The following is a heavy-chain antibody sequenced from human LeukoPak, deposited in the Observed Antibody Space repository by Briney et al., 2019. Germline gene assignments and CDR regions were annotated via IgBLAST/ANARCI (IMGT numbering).Heavy chain of an antibody. J-gene: IGHJ4*02. V-gene: IGHV1-18*01. Sequence: ASVKVSCKASGYTFTSYGIGWVRQAPGQGLEWMGWISAYNGNTNYAQKLQGRVTMTTDTSTSTAYMELRSLRSDDTAVYYCARGDYGDSTNSFDYWGQGTLVTVSS. CDR3: ARGDYGDSTNSFDY. CDR1: GYTFTSYG. CDR2: ISAYNGNT. D-gene: IGHD4-17*01.